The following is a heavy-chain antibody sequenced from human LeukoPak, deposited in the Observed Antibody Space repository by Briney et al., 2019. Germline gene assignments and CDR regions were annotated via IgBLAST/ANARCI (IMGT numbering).Heavy chain of an antibody. CDR1: GFTFSSYG. J-gene: IGHJ4*02. CDR3: ARRYCGTTTCPNFDY. D-gene: IGHD2-2*01. CDR2: ISSTTSI. V-gene: IGHV3-48*02. Sequence: GGSLRLSCVGSGFTFSSYGMNWVRQAPGKGLEWIAYISSTTSIYYADSVKGRFTISRDNAKNSVFLQMNSLRDEDTAVYYCARRYCGTTTCPNFDYWGQGILVTVSS.